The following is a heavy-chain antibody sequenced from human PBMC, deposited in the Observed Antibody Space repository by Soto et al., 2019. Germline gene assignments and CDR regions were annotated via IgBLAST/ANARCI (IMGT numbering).Heavy chain of an antibody. Sequence: EVQLLESGGGLVQPGGSLRLSCEASGFTIINYAMTWLRQAPGQGLEWVSTFTSPGVTYYADSVKGRFTISRDTSKNTLFLQMNSLRAEYTAVYYCAKREARTGSYFDWGQGTLVTVSP. CDR2: FTSPGVT. D-gene: IGHD1-26*01. V-gene: IGHV3-23*01. CDR3: AKREARTGSYFD. CDR1: GFTIINYA. J-gene: IGHJ4*02.